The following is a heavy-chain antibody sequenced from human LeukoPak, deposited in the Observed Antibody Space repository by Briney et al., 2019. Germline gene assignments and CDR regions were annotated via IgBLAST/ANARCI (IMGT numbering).Heavy chain of an antibody. CDR1: GFTVSNNY. CDR3: ARVVIGGGRSFDY. CDR2: IDGDGRST. V-gene: IGHV3-74*01. J-gene: IGHJ4*02. Sequence: GGSLRLSCTASGFTVSNNYMTWVRQAPGKGLVWVSRIDGDGRSTSYADFVKGRFIISRDTAKNTLYLQMNSLRAEDTAVYYCARVVIGGGRSFDYWGQGTLVTVSS. D-gene: IGHD2-15*01.